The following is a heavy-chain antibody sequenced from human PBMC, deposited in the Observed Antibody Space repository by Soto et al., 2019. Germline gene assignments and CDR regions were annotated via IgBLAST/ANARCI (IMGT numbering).Heavy chain of an antibody. D-gene: IGHD3-9*01. CDR2: IYYSGSS. Sequence: SETLSLTCTVSGGSISGYYWSWIRQPPGKGLEWIAYIYYSGSSNSNPSLKSRVTISVDTSKNQFSLKLSSVTAADTAVYYCARAPSRDILTGYYIGPIDYWGQGTLVTVA. V-gene: IGHV4-59*12. CDR1: GGSISGYY. J-gene: IGHJ4*02. CDR3: ARAPSRDILTGYYIGPIDY.